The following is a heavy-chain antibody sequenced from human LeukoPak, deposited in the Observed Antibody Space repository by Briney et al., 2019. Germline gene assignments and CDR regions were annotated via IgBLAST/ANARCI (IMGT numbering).Heavy chain of an antibody. J-gene: IGHJ4*02. CDR1: GFTFTDAW. CDR2: ISSSTM. CDR3: ARAILPDGSGSCYFDY. V-gene: IGHV3-69-1*01. Sequence: GGSLRLSCAASGFTFTDAWMSWVRQAPGKGLEWVSYISSSTMYYADSVKGRFTISRDNAKNSLYLQMNSLRDEDTAVYYCARAILPDGSGSCYFDYWGQGTLVTVSS. D-gene: IGHD3-10*01.